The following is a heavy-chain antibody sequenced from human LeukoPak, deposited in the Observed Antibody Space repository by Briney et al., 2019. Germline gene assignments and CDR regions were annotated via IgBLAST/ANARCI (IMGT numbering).Heavy chain of an antibody. Sequence: ASVKVSCKASGYTFTSYGISWVRQAPGQGLEWMGWISAYNGNTNYAQKLQGRVTMTTDTSTSTAYMELRSLRSDDTAVYYCARDRRGCRGTSCYVGSWFDPWGQGTLVTVSS. J-gene: IGHJ5*02. CDR3: ARDRRGCRGTSCYVGSWFDP. V-gene: IGHV1-18*01. D-gene: IGHD2-2*01. CDR2: ISAYNGNT. CDR1: GYTFTSYG.